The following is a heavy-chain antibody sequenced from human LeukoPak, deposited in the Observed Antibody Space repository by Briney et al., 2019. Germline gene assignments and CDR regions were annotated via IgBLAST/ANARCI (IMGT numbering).Heavy chain of an antibody. J-gene: IGHJ5*02. CDR1: GYTFTAYY. CDR2: IYPASGGT. V-gene: IGHV1-2*02. Sequence: ASVKVSCKASGYTFTAYYLYWVRQAPGQGLEWIGWIYPASGGTNYAQKFQGRITMTRDTSITTAYMELSRLRSDDTAVYYCAGVGGQYWFDPWGQGTLVTVSS. CDR3: AGVGGQYWFDP. D-gene: IGHD3-16*01.